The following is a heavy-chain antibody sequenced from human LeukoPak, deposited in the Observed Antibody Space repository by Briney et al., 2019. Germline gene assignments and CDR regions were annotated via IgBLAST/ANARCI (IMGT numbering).Heavy chain of an antibody. V-gene: IGHV3-74*01. D-gene: IGHD2-21*02. J-gene: IGHJ4*02. Sequence: PGGSLRLSCAASGFTFSSSWMHWVRQAPGKGLVWVSRITPDGSTTSHADSVKGRFTVSRDNAKNTVYLQMNSLRAEDTAVYYCARGVGGDRDYWGQGTLVTVSS. CDR2: ITPDGSTT. CDR1: GFTFSSSW. CDR3: ARGVGGDRDY.